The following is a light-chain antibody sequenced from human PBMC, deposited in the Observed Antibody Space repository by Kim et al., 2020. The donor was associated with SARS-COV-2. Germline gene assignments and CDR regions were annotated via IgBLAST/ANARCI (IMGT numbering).Light chain of an antibody. V-gene: IGLV3-19*01. CDR3: NSRDSSGNHWV. J-gene: IGLJ3*02. CDR1: SIRSYY. Sequence: ALGQTVRITCQGDSIRSYYASCYQQKPGQAPVLVIYGKSNRPSGIPDRFSGSSSGNTASLTITGAQAEDEADYYCNSRDSSGNHWVFGGGTQLTVL. CDR2: GKS.